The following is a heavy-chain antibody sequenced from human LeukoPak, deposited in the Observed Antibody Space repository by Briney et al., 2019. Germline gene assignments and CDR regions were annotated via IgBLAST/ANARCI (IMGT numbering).Heavy chain of an antibody. D-gene: IGHD2-15*01. J-gene: IGHJ5*02. CDR1: GGSVTRVSNY. V-gene: IGHV4-61*01. CDR2: IYYSGST. CDR3: TREALGFCSGGSCVHWFDP. Sequence: SETLSLTCTVSGGSVTRVSNYWSWIRQSPGKGLEWIGYIYYSGSTNHNPSLESRVTISVDTSKNQFSLKMRSVTAADTAVYYCTREALGFCSGGSCVHWFDPWGQGTLVTVSS.